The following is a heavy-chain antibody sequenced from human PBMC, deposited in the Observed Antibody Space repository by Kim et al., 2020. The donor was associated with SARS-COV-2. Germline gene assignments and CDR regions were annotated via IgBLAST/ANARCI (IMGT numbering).Heavy chain of an antibody. CDR2: ISYDGSNK. J-gene: IGHJ3*02. D-gene: IGHD5-12*01. CDR3: ARDRRIVATMGAFDI. CDR1: GFTFSIYA. Sequence: GGSLRLSCAASGFTFSIYAMYWVRQAPGKGLEWVAVISYDGSNKYYADSVKGRFTISRDNSTNTLYLQMNSLRVEDTAVYYCARDRRIVATMGAFDIWGQGTMVTVSS. V-gene: IGHV3-30*04.